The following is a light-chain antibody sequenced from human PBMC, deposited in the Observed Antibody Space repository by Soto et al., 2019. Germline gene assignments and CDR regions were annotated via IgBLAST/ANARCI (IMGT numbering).Light chain of an antibody. J-gene: IGKJ5*01. CDR2: AAS. V-gene: IGKV1-39*01. CDR3: QQSYSTPPIT. CDR1: QSISSY. Sequence: DIHMTQSPSSLSAFVGYRFTITCRASQSISSYLNWYQQKPVEAPKLLXYAASNLQSGVPSRFSGSGYGTVFTLTISSLQHEDFANHYCQQSYSTPPITFGQGTRLEIK.